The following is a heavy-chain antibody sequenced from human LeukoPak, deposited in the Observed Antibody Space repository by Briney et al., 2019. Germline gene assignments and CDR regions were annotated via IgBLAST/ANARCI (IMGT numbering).Heavy chain of an antibody. CDR2: ISYDGSNK. CDR1: GFTFSSYG. V-gene: IGHV3-30*03. D-gene: IGHD3-10*01. CDR3: ARVGSMVRGASSGMDV. J-gene: IGHJ6*02. Sequence: PGGSLRLSCAASGFTFSSYGMHWVRQAPGKGLEWVAVISYDGSNKYYADSVKGRFTISRDNSKNTLYLQMNSLRAEDTAVYYCARVGSMVRGASSGMDVWGQGTTVTVSS.